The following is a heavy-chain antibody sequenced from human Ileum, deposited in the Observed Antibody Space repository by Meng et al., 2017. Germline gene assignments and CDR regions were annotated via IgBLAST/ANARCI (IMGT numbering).Heavy chain of an antibody. J-gene: IGHJ5*02. V-gene: IGHV4-34*01. CDR3: ARGGPWFDP. Sequence: QVQVQRGGSGLLKPSETLPLPCAVYGGSFSGYDWSWIRQPPGKGLGWIGEINHSGSTNYNPSLKSRVTISVDTSKNQFSLKLSSVTAADTAVYYCARGGPWFDPWGQGTLVTVSS. CDR2: INHSGST. CDR1: GGSFSGYD.